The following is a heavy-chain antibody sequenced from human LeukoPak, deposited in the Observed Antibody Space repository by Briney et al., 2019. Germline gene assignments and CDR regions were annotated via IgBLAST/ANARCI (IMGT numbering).Heavy chain of an antibody. J-gene: IGHJ5*02. V-gene: IGHV4-34*01. Sequence: SETLSLTCAVYGGSFSGYYWSWIRQPPGKGLEWIGEINHSGGTNYNPSLKSRVTISVDTSKNQFSLKLSSVTAADTAVYYCARVSAAAGTSWFDPWGQGTLVTVSS. CDR3: ARVSAAAGTSWFDP. CDR1: GGSFSGYY. D-gene: IGHD6-13*01. CDR2: INHSGGT.